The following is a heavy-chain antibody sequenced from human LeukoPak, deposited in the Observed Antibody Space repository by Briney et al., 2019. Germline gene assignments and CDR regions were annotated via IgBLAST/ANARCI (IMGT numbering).Heavy chain of an antibody. J-gene: IGHJ4*02. CDR2: ISSSSSTI. V-gene: IGHV3-48*01. CDR3: ARGPIPDY. Sequence: PSETLSLTCTVSGGSISSSSYYWGWIRQPPGKGLEWVSYISSSSSTIYYADSVKGRFTISRDNAKNLLYLQMNSLRAEDTAVYYCARGPIPDYWGQGTLVTVSS. CDR1: GGSISSSS. D-gene: IGHD2-2*02.